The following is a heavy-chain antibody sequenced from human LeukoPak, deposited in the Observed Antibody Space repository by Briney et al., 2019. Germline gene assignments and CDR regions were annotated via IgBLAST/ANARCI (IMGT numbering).Heavy chain of an antibody. CDR2: ISYDGSNK. CDR1: GFTFSSYA. J-gene: IGHJ4*02. Sequence: PGGSLRLSCAASGFTFSSYAMHWVRQAPGKGLEWVAVISYDGSNKYYADSVKGRFTISRDNSKNTLYLQMNSLRAEDTAVYYCARGPGYDSSGYYFGYWGQGTLVTVSS. V-gene: IGHV3-30*01. CDR3: ARGPGYDSSGYYFGY. D-gene: IGHD3-22*01.